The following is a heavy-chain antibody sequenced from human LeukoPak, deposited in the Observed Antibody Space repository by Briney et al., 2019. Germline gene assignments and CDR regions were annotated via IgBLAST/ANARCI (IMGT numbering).Heavy chain of an antibody. Sequence: ASVKVSCKASGYTFTGYYMHWVRQAPGQGLEWMGWINPNSGGTNYAQKFQGRVTMTRDTSISTAYMELSRLRSDDTAVYYCAVEVCSSGGSCYYFDYWGQGTLVTVSS. J-gene: IGHJ4*02. V-gene: IGHV1-2*02. CDR3: AVEVCSSGGSCYYFDY. CDR2: INPNSGGT. D-gene: IGHD2-15*01. CDR1: GYTFTGYY.